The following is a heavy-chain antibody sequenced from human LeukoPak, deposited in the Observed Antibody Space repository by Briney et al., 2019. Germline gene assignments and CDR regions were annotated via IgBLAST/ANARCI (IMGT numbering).Heavy chain of an antibody. CDR1: GGSITNYY. CDR3: TRGPTSDRYVSPPDY. J-gene: IGHJ4*02. V-gene: IGHV4-59*01. CDR2: THHSGST. D-gene: IGHD2-2*01. Sequence: PSETLSLTCTASGGSITNYYWSWIRQPPGKRLEWIGYTHHSGSTNYNPSLESRVTISVDASKNQFSLKLNSLTAADTAVYYCTRGPTSDRYVSPPDYWGQGTLVTVSS.